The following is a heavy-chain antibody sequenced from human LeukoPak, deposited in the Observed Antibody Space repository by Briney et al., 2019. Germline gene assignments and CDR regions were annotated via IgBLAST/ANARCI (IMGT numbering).Heavy chain of an antibody. CDR1: RFPFSSYP. CDR2: ITASGDST. J-gene: IGHJ6*03. D-gene: IGHD3-3*01. CDR3: AKSPGGKYYDFWSGYDYYIDV. V-gene: IGHV3-23*01. Sequence: PGGSLRLSCAGSRFPFSSYPISWVRQPPGKGPEWVSAITASGDSTYSADSVKGRFTISRDNSRNTLFLEMSSLRAEDTAVYYCAKSPGGKYYDFWSGYDYYIDVWGIRTTVTVSS.